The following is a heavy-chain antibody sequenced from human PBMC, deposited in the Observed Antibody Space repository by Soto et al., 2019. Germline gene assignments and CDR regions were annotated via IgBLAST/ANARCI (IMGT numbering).Heavy chain of an antibody. V-gene: IGHV3-30-3*01. CDR3: ARGEEEMGPYYYGMDV. CDR2: ISYDGSNK. J-gene: IGHJ6*02. D-gene: IGHD1-26*01. Sequence: QVQLVESGGGVVQPGRSLRLSCAASGFTFSSYAMHWVRQAPGKGLEWVAVISYDGSNKYYADSVKGRFTISRDNSKNTLYLQMKSLGAEDTAVYYCARGEEEMGPYYYGMDVWGQGTTVTVSS. CDR1: GFTFSSYA.